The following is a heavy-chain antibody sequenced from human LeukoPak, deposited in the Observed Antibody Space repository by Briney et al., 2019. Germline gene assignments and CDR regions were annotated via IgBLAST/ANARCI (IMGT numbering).Heavy chain of an antibody. CDR2: INHSGST. V-gene: IGHV4-34*01. J-gene: IGHJ5*02. D-gene: IGHD7-27*01. CDR1: GVSFSGYY. CDR3: ARRRILTVSWFDP. Sequence: SETLSLTCAVYGVSFSGYYWSWIRQPPGKGLEWIGEINHSGSTNYNPSLKSRVTISVDTSKNQFSLKLSSVTAADTAVYYCARRRILTVSWFDPWGQGTLVTVSS.